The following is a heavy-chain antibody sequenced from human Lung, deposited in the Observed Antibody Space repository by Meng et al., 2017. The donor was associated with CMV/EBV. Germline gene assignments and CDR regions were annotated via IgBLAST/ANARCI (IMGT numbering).Heavy chain of an antibody. D-gene: IGHD3-3*01. J-gene: IGHJ3*02. Sequence: SVKVSCKASGGTFSSYAISWVRQAPGQGLEWMGGIIPILGIANYAQKFQGRVTITADKSTSTAYMELSSLRSEDTAVYYCARSEDVDITIFGVVIIDAFDIWGQGTXVTV. CDR1: GGTFSSYA. CDR3: ARSEDVDITIFGVVIIDAFDI. CDR2: IIPILGIA. V-gene: IGHV1-69*10.